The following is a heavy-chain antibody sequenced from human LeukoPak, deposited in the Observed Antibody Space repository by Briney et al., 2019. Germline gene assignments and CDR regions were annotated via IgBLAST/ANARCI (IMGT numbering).Heavy chain of an antibody. CDR3: ARTVSSVGWSDDAFDI. D-gene: IGHD6-19*01. Sequence: PGGSLRLSCAASGFTFDDYGMSWARQAPGKGREWFCGINWDGGSTGYADSVKGRFTTSRHNAKNFLYLQMNSLRAEDTALYYCARTVSSVGWSDDAFDICGQGTMVTVSS. V-gene: IGHV3-20*04. J-gene: IGHJ3*02. CDR2: INWDGGST. CDR1: GFTFDDYG.